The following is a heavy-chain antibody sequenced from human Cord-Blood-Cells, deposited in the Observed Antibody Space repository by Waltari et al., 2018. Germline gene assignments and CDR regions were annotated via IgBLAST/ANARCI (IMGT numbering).Heavy chain of an antibody. V-gene: IGHV3-30*02. CDR3: AKGAIWRWYLD. J-gene: IGHJ4*02. CDR2: LRYDGRNK. CDR1: GFTFSSYG. D-gene: IGHD2-15*01. Sequence: QVQLVESGGGVVQPGGSLRLSCAASGFTFSSYGMHWVRQAPGKGLEGGALLRYDGRNKYYANSMKGRFTISRGKSKETLYLQMNSLGAWDTALDYCAKGAIWRWYLDLGQGTLVTVSS.